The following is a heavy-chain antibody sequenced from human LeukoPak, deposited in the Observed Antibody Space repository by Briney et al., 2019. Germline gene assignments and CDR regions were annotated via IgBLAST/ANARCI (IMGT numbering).Heavy chain of an antibody. CDR1: GGSISSGGYY. Sequence: SQTLSLICTVSGGSISSGGYYWSWIRQHPGKGLEWIGYIYYSGSTYYNPSLKSRVTISVDTSKNQFSLKLSSVTAADTAVYYCARERGIVVVPAGPDYMDVWGKGTTVTVSS. CDR3: ARERGIVVVPAGPDYMDV. J-gene: IGHJ6*03. V-gene: IGHV4-31*03. CDR2: IYYSGST. D-gene: IGHD2-2*01.